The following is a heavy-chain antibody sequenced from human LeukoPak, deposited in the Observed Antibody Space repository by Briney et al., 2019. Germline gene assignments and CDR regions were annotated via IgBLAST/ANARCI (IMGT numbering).Heavy chain of an antibody. CDR1: GGSFSGYY. CDR3: AKDIDYQWLPRVYYFDY. V-gene: IGHV4-34*01. Sequence: PSETLSLTCAVYGGSFSGYYWSWIRQPPGKGLEWIGYIYHSGSTYYNPSLKSRVTISVDRSKNQFSLKLSSVTAADTALYYCAKDIDYQWLPRVYYFDYWGQGTLVTVSS. J-gene: IGHJ4*02. D-gene: IGHD6-19*01. CDR2: IYHSGST.